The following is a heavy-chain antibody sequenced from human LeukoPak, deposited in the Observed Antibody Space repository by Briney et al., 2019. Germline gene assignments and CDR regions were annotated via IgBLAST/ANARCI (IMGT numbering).Heavy chain of an antibody. D-gene: IGHD1-26*01. CDR3: VKSLHILGSGTYYPFFDY. J-gene: IGHJ4*02. CDR1: GFVFNDYA. Sequence: GGSLRLSCAASGFVFNDYALHWVRQGPGKGLEWVSGIGWNSEIIGYADSVKGRFTISRDSSKNSLYLQMNSLRTEDTALYYCVKSLHILGSGTYYPFFDYWGQGSLVTVSS. V-gene: IGHV3-9*01. CDR2: IGWNSEII.